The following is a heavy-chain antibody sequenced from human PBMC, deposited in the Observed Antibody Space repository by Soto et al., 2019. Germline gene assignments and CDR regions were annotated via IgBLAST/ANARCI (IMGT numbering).Heavy chain of an antibody. V-gene: IGHV3-74*01. J-gene: IGHJ4*02. CDR3: TRGPRSTSTGTGAF. Sequence: GSLRLSCAASGFTFSMYWMHWVRQVPGKGPEWVSRINDDGISTNYADSVKGRFTISRDNAKNTLYLQMNASRVEDTAVYYCTRGPRSTSTGTGAFWGQGTLVTVSS. CDR1: GFTFSMYW. CDR2: INDDGIST. D-gene: IGHD1-1*01.